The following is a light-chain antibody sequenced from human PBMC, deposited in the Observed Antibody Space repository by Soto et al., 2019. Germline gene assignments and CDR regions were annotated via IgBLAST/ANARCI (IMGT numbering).Light chain of an antibody. J-gene: IGKJ4*01. CDR2: DAS. V-gene: IGKV1-33*01. CDR1: RDISKY. Sequence: DIQMTQSPSSLSASVGDRVTITCQASRDISKYLNWYLQKPGKAPKLLIYDASNLETGVPSRFSGNGSGTDFTFTISRLQPEDVATYYCQQCDNLPLTFGGGTKVEFK. CDR3: QQCDNLPLT.